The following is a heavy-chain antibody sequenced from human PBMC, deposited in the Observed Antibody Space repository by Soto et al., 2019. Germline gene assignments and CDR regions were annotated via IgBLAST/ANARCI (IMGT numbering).Heavy chain of an antibody. V-gene: IGHV3-48*03. J-gene: IGHJ4*02. D-gene: IGHD3-9*01. CDR3: ARDKDWAFDY. Sequence: GGSLRLSCVASGFPFSSYSMVWVRQAPGKGLEWVSYIFASGTTIYYADSVKGRFTVSRDNTQNSLFLLMNSLRAEDTAVYYCARDKDWAFDYWGQGTLVTVSS. CDR2: IFASGTTI. CDR1: GFPFSSYS.